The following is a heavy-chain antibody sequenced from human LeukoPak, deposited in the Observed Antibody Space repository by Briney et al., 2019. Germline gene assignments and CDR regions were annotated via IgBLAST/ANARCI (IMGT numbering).Heavy chain of an antibody. CDR3: ARTLVAAPGSKGGP. CDR1: GFTFSRNG. CDR2: ISYDGSNE. Sequence: PGGSLRLSCAVSGFTFSRNGMHWVRQAPGKGLEWVTFISYDGSNEYYADSVKGRFTISRDNSKNTLYLQMNSLRAEDTAVYYCARTLVAAPGSKGGPWGQGTLVTVSS. V-gene: IGHV3-30*03. J-gene: IGHJ5*02. D-gene: IGHD6-13*01.